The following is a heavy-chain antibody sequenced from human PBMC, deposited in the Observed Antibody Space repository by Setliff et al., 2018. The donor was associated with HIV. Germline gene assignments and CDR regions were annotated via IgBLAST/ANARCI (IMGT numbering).Heavy chain of an antibody. D-gene: IGHD3-22*01. CDR1: GFTVSSNY. CDR3: ARDRSSGYYYPDAFDI. CDR2: IYSGGYT. Sequence: LSLSCAASGFTVSSNYMSWVRQAPGKGLEWVSVIYSGGYTYYADSVMGRFTISRDNSKNTLYLQMNSLRAEDTAVYYCARDRSSGYYYPDAFDIWGQGTMVTVSS. J-gene: IGHJ3*02. V-gene: IGHV3-53*01.